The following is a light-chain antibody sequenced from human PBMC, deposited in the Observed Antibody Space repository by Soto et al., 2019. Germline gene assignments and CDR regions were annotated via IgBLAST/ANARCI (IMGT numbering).Light chain of an antibody. CDR2: EVN. J-gene: IGLJ7*01. V-gene: IGLV2-14*01. CDR3: MSFTTTPTHV. CDR1: SSDIGAYDY. Sequence: QSALTQPASLSGSPGQSITISCTGTSSDIGAYDYVSWFQQHPGKAPKLMISEVNNRPSGVSNRFSGSKSGNTAYLTIPGLQVDHEAEYFCMSFTTTPTHVFCG.